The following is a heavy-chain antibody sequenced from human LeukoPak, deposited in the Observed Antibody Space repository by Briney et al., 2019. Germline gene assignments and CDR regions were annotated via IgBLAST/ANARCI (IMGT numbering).Heavy chain of an antibody. CDR1: GGSFSGYY. CDR2: INHSGST. CDR3: ARATIKRNWFDP. J-gene: IGHJ5*02. V-gene: IGHV4-34*01. Sequence: SETLSLTCAVYGGSFSGYYWSWIRQPPGKGLEWIGEINHSGSTNYNPSLKSRVTISVDTSKNQFSLKLSSVTAADTAVYYCARATIKRNWFDPWGQGTLVTVSS. D-gene: IGHD2-21*01.